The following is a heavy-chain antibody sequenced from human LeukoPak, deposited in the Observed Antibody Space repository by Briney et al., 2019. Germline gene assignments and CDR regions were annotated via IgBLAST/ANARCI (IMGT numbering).Heavy chain of an antibody. Sequence: ASVKVSCKASGGTFSSYAISWVRQAPGQGLEWMGGIIPIFGTANYAQKFQGRVTITADESTSTAYMELSSLRSEDTAVYYCARGPFITGTTSPTDDNWFDPWGQGTLVTVSS. CDR3: ARGPFITGTTSPTDDNWFDP. CDR2: IIPIFGTA. CDR1: GGTFSSYA. V-gene: IGHV1-69*13. J-gene: IGHJ5*02. D-gene: IGHD1-20*01.